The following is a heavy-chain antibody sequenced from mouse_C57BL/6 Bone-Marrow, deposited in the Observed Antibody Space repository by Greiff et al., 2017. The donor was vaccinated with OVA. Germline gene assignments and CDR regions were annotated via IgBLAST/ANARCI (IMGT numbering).Heavy chain of an antibody. D-gene: IGHD1-1*01. CDR1: GYTFTSYW. V-gene: IGHV1-52*01. J-gene: IGHJ3*01. CDR2: IDPSDSET. CDR3: ARWGPIYYYGSSYAY. Sequence: QVQLQQPGAELVRPGSSVKLSCKASGYTFTSYWMHWVKQRPIQGLEWIGNIDPSDSETHYNQKFKDKATLTVDKSSSTAYMQLSSLTSEDSAVYYCARWGPIYYYGSSYAYWGQGTLVNVSA.